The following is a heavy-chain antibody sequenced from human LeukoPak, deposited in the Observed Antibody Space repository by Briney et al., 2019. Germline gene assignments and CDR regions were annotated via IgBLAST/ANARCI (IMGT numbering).Heavy chain of an antibody. CDR3: VKWDYDILTGSFDY. CDR1: GLNLSSYA. J-gene: IGHJ4*02. CDR2: ISSNGGST. V-gene: IGHV3-64D*06. Sequence: PGGSLRLSCSASGLNLSSYAMHWVRQAPGQGLEYVSAISSNGGSTYYADSVKGRFTISRDNSKNTLYLQMSSLRAEDTAVYYCVKWDYDILTGSFDYWGQGTLVTVSS. D-gene: IGHD3-9*01.